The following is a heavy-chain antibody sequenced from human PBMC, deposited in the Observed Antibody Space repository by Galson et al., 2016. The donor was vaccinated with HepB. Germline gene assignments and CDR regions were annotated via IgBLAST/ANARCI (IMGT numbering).Heavy chain of an antibody. D-gene: IGHD6-13*01. J-gene: IGHJ5*02. V-gene: IGHV1-2*02. CDR1: GYTFAGYY. Sequence: SVKVSCKASGYTFAGYYMHWVRQAPGQGLEWLGWVNPNSGATKFAQNFQGRLTMTTDTSTNTGYMELSGLRSADTAFYYCARVPGSTHNNWFDPWGQGTLVTVSS. CDR2: VNPNSGAT. CDR3: ARVPGSTHNNWFDP.